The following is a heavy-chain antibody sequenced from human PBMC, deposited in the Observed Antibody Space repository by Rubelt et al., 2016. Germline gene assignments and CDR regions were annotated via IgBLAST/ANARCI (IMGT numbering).Heavy chain of an antibody. D-gene: IGHD1-26*01. V-gene: IGHV3-74*01. CDR2: ITSDGSST. J-gene: IGHJ4*02. CDR1: GFTFSIYW. Sequence: GGGLVQPGGSLRLSCAASGFTFSIYWMHWVRQVPGKGLVWVSRITSDGSSTGYADFVKGRFTISRDNAKNTLNLQMNSLGAEDTAVYYCARWWEVLQAFEYWGQGTLVTVSS. CDR3: ARWWEVLQAFEY.